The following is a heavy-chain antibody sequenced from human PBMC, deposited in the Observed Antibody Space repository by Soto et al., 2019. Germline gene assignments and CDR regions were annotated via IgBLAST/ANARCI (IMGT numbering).Heavy chain of an antibody. V-gene: IGHV3-23*01. J-gene: IGHJ4*02. D-gene: IGHD3-10*01. CDR2: ISGSGGST. Sequence: GGSLRLSCAASGFTFSSYAMSWVRQAPGKGLEWVSAISGSGGSTYYADSVKGRFTISRDNSKNTLYLQMNSLRAEDTAVYYCAKRKVRENKYYFDYWGQGTLVTSPQ. CDR3: AKRKVRENKYYFDY. CDR1: GFTFSSYA.